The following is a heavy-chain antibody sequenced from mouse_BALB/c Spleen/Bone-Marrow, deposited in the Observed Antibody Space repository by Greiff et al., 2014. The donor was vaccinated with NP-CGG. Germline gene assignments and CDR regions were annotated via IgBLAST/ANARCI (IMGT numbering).Heavy chain of an antibody. Sequence: QVQLQQSDAELVKPGASVKISCKASGYTFTDHAIHWVKQKPEQGLEWIGYISPGDGVIKYNEKFKGKAILTADKSSGTAYMQLNSLTSEDSAVYFSKRSLGRFAYWGQGTLVTVSA. CDR2: ISPGDGVI. V-gene: IGHV1S53*02. CDR3: KRSLGRFAY. D-gene: IGHD4-1*01. J-gene: IGHJ3*01. CDR1: GYTFTDHA.